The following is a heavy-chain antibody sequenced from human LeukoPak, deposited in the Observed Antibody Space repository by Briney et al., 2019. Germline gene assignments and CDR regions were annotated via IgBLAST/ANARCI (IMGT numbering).Heavy chain of an antibody. V-gene: IGHV1-69*05. J-gene: IGHJ5*02. CDR1: GGTFSSYA. Sequence: SVKVSCKASGGTFSSYAISWVRQAPGQGLEWMGGIIPIFGTANYAQKFQGRVTITTDESTSTAYMELSSLRSEDTAVYYCARAARATVTRGWFDPWGQGTLVTFSS. D-gene: IGHD4-17*01. CDR2: IIPIFGTA. CDR3: ARAARATVTRGWFDP.